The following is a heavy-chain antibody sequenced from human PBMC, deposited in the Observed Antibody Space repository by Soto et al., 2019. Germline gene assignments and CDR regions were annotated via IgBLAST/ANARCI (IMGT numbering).Heavy chain of an antibody. D-gene: IGHD5-18*01. CDR1: GYTFTGYY. CDR3: ATHSGRYSYGPRRGRLDY. Sequence: ASVKVSCKASGYTFTGYYMHWVRQAPGQGLEWMGWINPNSGGTNYAQKFQGRVTMTRDTSISTAYMELSRLRSDDTAVYYCATHSGRYSYGPRRGRLDYWGQGTLVTVS. CDR2: INPNSGGT. V-gene: IGHV1-2*02. J-gene: IGHJ4*02.